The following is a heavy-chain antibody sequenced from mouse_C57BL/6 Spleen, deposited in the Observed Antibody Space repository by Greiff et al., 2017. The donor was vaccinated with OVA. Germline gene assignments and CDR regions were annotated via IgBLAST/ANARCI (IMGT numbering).Heavy chain of an antibody. J-gene: IGHJ3*01. V-gene: IGHV1-82*01. Sequence: QVQLKESGPELVKPGASVKISCKASGYAFSSSWMNWVKQRPGKGLEWIGRIYPGDGDTNYNGKFKGKATLTADKSSSTAYMQLSSLTSEDSAVYVCARGGFYDSFFAYWGQGTLVTVSA. CDR3: ARGGFYDSFFAY. D-gene: IGHD2-3*01. CDR1: GYAFSSSW. CDR2: IYPGDGDT.